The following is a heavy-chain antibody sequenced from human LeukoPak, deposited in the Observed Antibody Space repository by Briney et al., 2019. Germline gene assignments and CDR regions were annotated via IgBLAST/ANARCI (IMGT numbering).Heavy chain of an antibody. CDR1: GGSISSSSYY. D-gene: IGHD3-16*02. J-gene: IGHJ4*02. V-gene: IGHV4-39*01. Sequence: PSETLSLTCTLSGGSISSSSYYWGWIRQPPGKGLEWIGSIYYSWCTYYNPSLKSRVTISVDTSKNQFSLKLSSVTAADTAVYYCARGYYDYIWGSYRDDSYYFDYWGQGTLVTVSS. CDR2: IYYSWCT. CDR3: ARGYYDYIWGSYRDDSYYFDY.